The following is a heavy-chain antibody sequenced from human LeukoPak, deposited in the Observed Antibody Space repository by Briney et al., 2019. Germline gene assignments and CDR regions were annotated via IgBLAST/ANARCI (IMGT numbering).Heavy chain of an antibody. V-gene: IGHV4-59*01. CDR2: IYYSGST. CDR3: ARVAEEIFDY. Sequence: SETLSLTCTVSGGSLSSYYWSWIRQPPGKGLEWIGYIYYSGSTNYNPSLKSRVTISVDTSKNQFSLKLSSVTAADTAVYYCARVAEEIFDYWGQGTLVTVSS. D-gene: IGHD2-21*01. CDR1: GGSLSSYY. J-gene: IGHJ4*02.